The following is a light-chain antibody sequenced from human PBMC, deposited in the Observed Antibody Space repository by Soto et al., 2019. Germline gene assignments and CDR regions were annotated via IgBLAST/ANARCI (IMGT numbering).Light chain of an antibody. J-gene: IGKJ4*01. CDR1: QDIAGY. CDR3: QQSYIISALT. V-gene: IGKV1-12*01. CDR2: STS. Sequence: DIQVTQSPSSVSASVGDRVTITCLVSQDIAGYLAWYQHKPGRTPELLIYSTSFLQSGVPSRFSGSGYGTDFTLTISSLQVEDFATYYCQQSYIISALTFGGGTKV.